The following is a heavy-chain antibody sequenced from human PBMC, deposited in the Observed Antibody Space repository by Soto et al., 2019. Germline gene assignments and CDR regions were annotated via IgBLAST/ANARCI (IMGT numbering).Heavy chain of an antibody. V-gene: IGHV3-30*18. CDR3: AKSVYNWNDGFFDY. CDR2: ISYDEINK. CDR1: GFTFSSYG. Sequence: QVPLVESGGGVVQPGRSLRLSCAASGFTFSSYGMHWVRQAPGKGLEWVAIISYDEINKYYADSVKGRFTISRDNXKNTLYLQMNSLRAEDTAVYYCAKSVYNWNDGFFDYWGQGTLVTVSS. J-gene: IGHJ4*02. D-gene: IGHD1-1*01.